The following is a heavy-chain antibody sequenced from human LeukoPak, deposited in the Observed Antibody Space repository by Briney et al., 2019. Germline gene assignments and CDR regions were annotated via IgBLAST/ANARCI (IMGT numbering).Heavy chain of an antibody. D-gene: IGHD6-13*01. V-gene: IGHV1-24*01. J-gene: IGHJ4*02. CDR3: ATDQGYSSSWYRNFDY. CDR2: FDPEDGET. CDR1: GYTLTELS. Sequence: ASVKVSCKVSGYTLTELSMHWVRQAPGKGLEWMGGFDPEDGETIYAQKFQGRVTMTGDTSTDTAYMELSSLRSEDTAVYYCATDQGYSSSWYRNFDYWGQGTLVTVSS.